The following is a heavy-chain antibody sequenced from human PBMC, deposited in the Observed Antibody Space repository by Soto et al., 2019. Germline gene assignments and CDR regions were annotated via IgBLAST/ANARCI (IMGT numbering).Heavy chain of an antibody. CDR1: GFTVSSSY. CDR3: AREMGPAMADAYDH. J-gene: IGHJ3*01. Sequence: GGSRRLSCAASGFTVSSSYMSWVRQAPGKGLEWVSVIYSGGSTYYADSVKGRFTIPRDNPKNTLYLQMNSLRTEDTAVYYCAREMGPAMADAYDHRGQGTMVTDSS. D-gene: IGHD5-18*01. CDR2: IYSGGST. V-gene: IGHV3-53*01.